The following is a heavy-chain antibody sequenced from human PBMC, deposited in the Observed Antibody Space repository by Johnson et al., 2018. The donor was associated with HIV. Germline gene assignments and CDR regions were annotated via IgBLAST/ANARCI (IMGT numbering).Heavy chain of an antibody. CDR2: IRYDGSNK. J-gene: IGHJ3*02. V-gene: IGHV3-30*02. CDR1: GFTFSSYG. Sequence: QVYLVESGGGVVQPGGSLRLSCAASGFTFSSYGMHWVRQAPGKGLEWVAFIRYDGSNKYYADSVKGRFTISRDNSKNTLYLQMNSLRAEDTAVYYCASYCSGGSCYRRSPSDAFDIWGQGTMVTVSS. D-gene: IGHD2-15*01. CDR3: ASYCSGGSCYRRSPSDAFDI.